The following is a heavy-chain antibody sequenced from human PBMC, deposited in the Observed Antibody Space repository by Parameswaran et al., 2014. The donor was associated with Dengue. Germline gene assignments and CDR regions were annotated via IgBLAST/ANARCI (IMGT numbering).Heavy chain of an antibody. V-gene: IGHV5-51*01. J-gene: IGHJ5*02. CDR2: IYPGDSDT. D-gene: IGHD3-10*01. CDR3: ARFTMVRGVIDGQPSNNWFDP. Sequence: VRQMPGKGLEWMGIIYPGDSDTRYSPSFQGQVTISADKSISTAYLQWSSLKASDTAMYYCARFTMVRGVIDGQPSNNWFDPWGQGTLVTVSS.